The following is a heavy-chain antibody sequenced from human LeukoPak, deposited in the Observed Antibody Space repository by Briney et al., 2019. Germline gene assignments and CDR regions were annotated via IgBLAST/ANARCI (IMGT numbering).Heavy chain of an antibody. CDR3: ARDLRIAVAGPFDY. V-gene: IGHV1-18*01. Sequence: ASVKVSCKASGYTFTSYGISWVRRAPGQGREWMGWISAYNGNTNYAQKLQGRVTMTTDTSTSTAYMELRSLRSDDTAVYYCARDLRIAVAGPFDYWGQGTLATVSS. CDR2: ISAYNGNT. D-gene: IGHD6-19*01. J-gene: IGHJ4*02. CDR1: GYTFTSYG.